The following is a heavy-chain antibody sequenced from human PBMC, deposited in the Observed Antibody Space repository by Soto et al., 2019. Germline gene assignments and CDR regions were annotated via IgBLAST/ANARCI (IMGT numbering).Heavy chain of an antibody. CDR2: INHSGST. D-gene: IGHD2-2*01. V-gene: IGHV4-34*01. J-gene: IGHJ3*02. CDR3: ARGQAGYCSSTSCSGRAFDI. Sequence: QVQLQQWDEGLLKPSETLSLTCAVYGGSFSGYYWSWIRQPPGKGLEWIGEINHSGSTNYNPSLKSRVTISVDTSKNQFSLKLSSVTAADTAVYYCARGQAGYCSSTSCSGRAFDIWGQGTMVTVSS. CDR1: GGSFSGYY.